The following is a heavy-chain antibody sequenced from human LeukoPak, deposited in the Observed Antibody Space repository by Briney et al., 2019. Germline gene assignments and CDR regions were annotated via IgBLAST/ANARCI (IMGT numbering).Heavy chain of an antibody. CDR1: GYTFTGYY. CDR2: INPNSGGT. Sequence: ASVKVSCKASGYTFTGYYMHWLRQAPGQGLEWMGWINPNSGGTNYAQKFQGRVTMTRDTSISTAYMELSRLRSDDTAVYYCAREAPRYCSSTSCSDYWGQGTLVTVSS. D-gene: IGHD2-2*01. J-gene: IGHJ4*02. V-gene: IGHV1-2*02. CDR3: AREAPRYCSSTSCSDY.